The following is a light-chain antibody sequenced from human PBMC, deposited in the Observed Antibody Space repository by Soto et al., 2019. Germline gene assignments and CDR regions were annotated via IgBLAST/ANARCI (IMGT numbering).Light chain of an antibody. CDR1: SSNIGTNY. V-gene: IGLV1-44*01. CDR2: SNN. Sequence: QSVLTQPPSASGTPGQRVTISCSGSSSNIGTNYVYWYQQVPGTAPKLLIYSNNQRPSGVPDRFSGSKSGTSASLAISGLQSEDEADYYCAAWDDSLNGWVFGGGTKLTVL. J-gene: IGLJ3*02. CDR3: AAWDDSLNGWV.